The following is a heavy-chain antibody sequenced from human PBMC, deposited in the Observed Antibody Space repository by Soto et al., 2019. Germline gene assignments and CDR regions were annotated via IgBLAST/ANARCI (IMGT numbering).Heavy chain of an antibody. J-gene: IGHJ3*01. CDR2: ISAESGKK. Sequence: QIQLVQSGAEVMKPGASVKVSCKTSGYTFTRSGISWVRQAPGQGLEWMGWISAESGKKRYARDLQDRVTLAIDTSTTTAYMELRSLRSDDTAVYYCARDGYYDDSGHWVGDSVLAVWGQGTMVTVSS. D-gene: IGHD3-22*01. V-gene: IGHV1-18*01. CDR3: ARDGYYDDSGHWVGDSVLAV. CDR1: GYTFTRSG.